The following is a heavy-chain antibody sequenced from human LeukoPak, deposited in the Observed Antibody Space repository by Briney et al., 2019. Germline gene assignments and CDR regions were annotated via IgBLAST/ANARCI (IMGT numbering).Heavy chain of an antibody. CDR1: GGSISSYY. CDR3: ARDGELEPPNFDY. CDR2: IYYSGST. Sequence: SETLSLTCTVSGGSISSYYWSWIRQPPGKGLEWIGYIYYSGSTNYNPSLKSRVTISVDTSKNPFSLKLSSVTAADTAVYYCARDGELEPPNFDYWGQGTLVTVSS. J-gene: IGHJ4*02. V-gene: IGHV4-59*12. D-gene: IGHD1-1*01.